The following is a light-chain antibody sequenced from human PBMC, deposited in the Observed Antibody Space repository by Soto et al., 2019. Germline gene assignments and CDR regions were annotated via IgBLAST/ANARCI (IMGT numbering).Light chain of an antibody. J-gene: IGLJ2*01. V-gene: IGLV2-14*01. CDR2: DVS. CDR1: SSDVGGYNY. Sequence: QSALTQPASVSGSPGQSITIPCTGTSSDVGGYNYVSWYQQYPGKAPKLMIYDVSNRPSGVSNRFSAAKSGNTASLTISGLQAEDEANYYCSSYTSHNLVLFGGGTKLTVL. CDR3: SSYTSHNLVL.